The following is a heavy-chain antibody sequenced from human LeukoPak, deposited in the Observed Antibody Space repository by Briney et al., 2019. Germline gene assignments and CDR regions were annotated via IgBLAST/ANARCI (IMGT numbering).Heavy chain of an antibody. CDR3: AKGGKGYYYGSGLLLDY. V-gene: IGHV3-30*18. D-gene: IGHD3-10*01. CDR1: GFTFSSYW. CDR2: ISYDGSNK. Sequence: GGSLRLSCAASGFTFSSYWMNWVRQAPGKGLEWVAVISYDGSNKYYADSVKGRFTISRDNSKNTLYLQMNSLRAEDTAVYYCAKGGKGYYYGSGLLLDYWGQGTLVTVSS. J-gene: IGHJ4*02.